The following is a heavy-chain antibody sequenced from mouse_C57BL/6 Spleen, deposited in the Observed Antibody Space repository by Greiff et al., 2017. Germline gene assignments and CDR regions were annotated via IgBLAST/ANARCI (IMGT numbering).Heavy chain of an antibody. Sequence: QVQLQQPGAELVRPGTSVKLSCKASGYTFTSYWMHWVKQRPGQGLEWIGVIDPSDSYTNYNQKFKGKATLTVDTSSSTAYMQLSSLTSEDSAVYYCARRGDYDDGYYYAMDYWGQGTSVTVSS. CDR3: ARRGDYDDGYYYAMDY. D-gene: IGHD2-4*01. J-gene: IGHJ4*01. CDR1: GYTFTSYW. CDR2: IDPSDSYT. V-gene: IGHV1-59*01.